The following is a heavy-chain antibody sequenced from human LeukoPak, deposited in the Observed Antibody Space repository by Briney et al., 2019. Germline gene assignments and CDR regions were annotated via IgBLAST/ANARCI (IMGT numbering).Heavy chain of an antibody. CDR2: ISYDGSNK. CDR1: GFTFSSYA. V-gene: IGHV3-30*04. J-gene: IGHJ4*02. Sequence: GGSLRLSCAASGFTFSSYAMHWVRQAPGKGLEWVAVISYDGSNKYYADSVKGRFTISRDNAKNPLYLQMNSLRAEDTAVYYCARSTEGYYFDYWGQGTLVTVSS. CDR3: ARSTEGYYFDY.